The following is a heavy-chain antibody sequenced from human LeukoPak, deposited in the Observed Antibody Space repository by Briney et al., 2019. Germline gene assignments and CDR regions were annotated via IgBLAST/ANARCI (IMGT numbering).Heavy chain of an antibody. Sequence: GGSLRLSCAASGFTFSSYAMSWVRQAPGKGLEWVSAISGSGGSTYCADSVKGRFTISRDNSKNTLYLQMNSLRAEDTAVYYCARPRSSGYYYMDYWGQGTLVTVSS. CDR1: GFTFSSYA. J-gene: IGHJ4*02. CDR2: ISGSGGST. D-gene: IGHD3-22*01. CDR3: ARPRSSGYYYMDY. V-gene: IGHV3-23*01.